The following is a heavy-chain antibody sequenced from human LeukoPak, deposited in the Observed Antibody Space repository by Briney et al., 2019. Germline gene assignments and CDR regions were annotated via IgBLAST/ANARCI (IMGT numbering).Heavy chain of an antibody. CDR1: VGPISSGDYY. D-gene: IGHD3-9*01. J-gene: IGHJ4*02. Sequence: SETLSLTCTVSVGPISSGDYYWSWIRQPPGKGLEWIGYIYYSGSTYYNPSLKSRVTISVDTSKNQFSLKLSSVTAADTAVYYCARDLGVAYFERYRGGYFDYWGQGTLVTVSS. V-gene: IGHV4-30-4*01. CDR3: ARDLGVAYFERYRGGYFDY. CDR2: IYYSGST.